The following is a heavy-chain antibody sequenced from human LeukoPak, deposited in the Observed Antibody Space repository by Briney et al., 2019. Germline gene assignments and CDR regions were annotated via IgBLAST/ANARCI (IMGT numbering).Heavy chain of an antibody. CDR3: ARGPLYYYDSSGYYPPPFYFDY. CDR1: GGSFSGYY. CDR2: IKHSGST. Sequence: SETLSLTCAVYGGSFSGYYWSWIRQPPGKGLEWIGEIKHSGSTNYNPSLKSRVTISVDTSKNQFSLKLSSVTAADTAVYYCARGPLYYYDSSGYYPPPFYFDYWGQGTLVTVSS. J-gene: IGHJ4*02. V-gene: IGHV4-34*01. D-gene: IGHD3-22*01.